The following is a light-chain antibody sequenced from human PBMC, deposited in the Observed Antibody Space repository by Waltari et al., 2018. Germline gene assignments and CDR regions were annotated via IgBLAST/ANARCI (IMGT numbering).Light chain of an antibody. Sequence: EIVLTQSPVTLSLSPGERATLSCRASQTVRTHLAWYQHKPGQAPRLLIYNASLRASGIPARFSGSGSGTDFTLTISHLEPEDFAFYYCQHRDNWLFTFGPGTKVEVK. CDR1: QTVRTH. CDR2: NAS. V-gene: IGKV3-11*01. CDR3: QHRDNWLFT. J-gene: IGKJ3*01.